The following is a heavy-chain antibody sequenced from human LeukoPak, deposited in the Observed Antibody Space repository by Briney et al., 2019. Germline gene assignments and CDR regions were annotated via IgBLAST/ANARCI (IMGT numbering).Heavy chain of an antibody. D-gene: IGHD4-11*01. CDR3: ARCGADYSNYDYYYYYMDV. V-gene: IGHV3-53*01. CDR1: GFTVSSNY. J-gene: IGHJ6*03. Sequence: GGSLRLSCAASGFTVSSNYMSWVRQAPGKGLEWVSVIYSGGSTYYADSVKGRFTISRDNSKNTLYLQMNSLRAEDTAVYYCARCGADYSNYDYYYYYMDVWGKGTTVTVSS. CDR2: IYSGGST.